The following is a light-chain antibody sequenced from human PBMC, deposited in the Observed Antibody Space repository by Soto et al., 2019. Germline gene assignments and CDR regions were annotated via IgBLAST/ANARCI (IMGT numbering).Light chain of an antibody. V-gene: IGKV3-20*01. J-gene: IGKJ5*01. Sequence: EIVLTQSPGTLSLSPGERATLSCRASQSVTSNYLAWYQQKPGQAPRLLIYGASSRATGIPDRFSGSGSGTDFTLTISSLQSEDFAVYYCQQYTNWPPNTFGQGTRLEIK. CDR3: QQYTNWPPNT. CDR2: GAS. CDR1: QSVTSNY.